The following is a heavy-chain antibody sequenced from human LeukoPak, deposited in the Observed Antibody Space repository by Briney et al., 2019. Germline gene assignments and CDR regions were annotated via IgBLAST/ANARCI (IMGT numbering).Heavy chain of an antibody. Sequence: GGSLRLSCAASGFTFSSYWMSWVRQAPGKGLEWVANIKQDGSGKYYVDSVKGRFTISRDNAKNSLYLQMNSLRAEDTAVYYCAREEMSSGWVFDYWGQGTLVTVSS. D-gene: IGHD6-19*01. CDR3: AREEMSSGWVFDY. CDR2: IKQDGSGK. CDR1: GFTFSSYW. V-gene: IGHV3-7*01. J-gene: IGHJ4*02.